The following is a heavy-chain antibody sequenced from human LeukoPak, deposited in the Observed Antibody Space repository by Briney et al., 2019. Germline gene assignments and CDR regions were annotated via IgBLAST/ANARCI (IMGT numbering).Heavy chain of an antibody. J-gene: IGHJ3*02. D-gene: IGHD2-15*01. CDR3: ARDPSQVAADAFDI. CDR1: GYAFTGYY. CDR2: INPNSGTT. Sequence: ASVKVSCKASGYAFTGYYIHWVRQAPGQGLEWMGWINPNSGTTNFAQKFQGRVTMTRDTSISTAYLELRSLRSDDTAVYYCARDPSQVAADAFDIWGQGTMVTVSS. V-gene: IGHV1-2*02.